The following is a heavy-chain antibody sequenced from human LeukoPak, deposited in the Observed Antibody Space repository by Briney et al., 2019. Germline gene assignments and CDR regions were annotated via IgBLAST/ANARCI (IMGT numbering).Heavy chain of an antibody. CDR2: IYYSGST. CDR1: GGSISSYY. D-gene: IGHD6-13*01. J-gene: IGHJ4*02. CDR3: ARVRSPGIAAAGPFDY. V-gene: IGHV4-59*01. Sequence: SETLSLTCTVSGGSISSYYWSWIRQPPGKGLEWIGYIYYSGSTNYNPSLKSRVTISVDTSKNQFSLKLSSVTAADTAVYYCARVRSPGIAAAGPFDYWGQGTLVTVYS.